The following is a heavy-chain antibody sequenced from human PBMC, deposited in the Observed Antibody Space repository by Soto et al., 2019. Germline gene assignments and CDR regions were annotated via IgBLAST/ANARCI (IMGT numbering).Heavy chain of an antibody. J-gene: IGHJ6*02. CDR2: IYYGGST. Sequence: PSETLSLTCTVSGGSFSSSNDYWVWIRQPPGKGLEWIGSIYYGGSTYYNSSLQSRVTISVDTSKNQFSLKVNSVTVADTAVYYCARLNGYCVSTGCHGYYGMDVWGQGTTVTVS. D-gene: IGHD2-2*03. CDR1: GGSFSSSNDY. V-gene: IGHV4-39*01. CDR3: ARLNGYCVSTGCHGYYGMDV.